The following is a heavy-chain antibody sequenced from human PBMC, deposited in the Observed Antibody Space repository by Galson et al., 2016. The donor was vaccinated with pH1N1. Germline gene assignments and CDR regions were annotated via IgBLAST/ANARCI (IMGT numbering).Heavy chain of an antibody. CDR2: ITGSGEST. J-gene: IGHJ4*02. CDR1: GFTFSNFA. D-gene: IGHD3-22*01. CDR3: RIYDSSCFYYGRFVD. V-gene: IGHV3-23*01. Sequence: SLRLSCAASGFTFSNFAMSWVRQAPGKGLEWVSAITGSGESTYYADSVKGRFTISRDNPKNTLYLQLNSLRAGDSAVYYCRIYDSSCFYYGRFVDWGQRTPGTASS.